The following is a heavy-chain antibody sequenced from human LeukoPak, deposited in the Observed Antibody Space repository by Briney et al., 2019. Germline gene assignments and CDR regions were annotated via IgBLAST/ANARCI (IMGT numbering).Heavy chain of an antibody. CDR3: ARGRGVVPAATNYYYYYGMDV. CDR2: INHSGST. V-gene: IGHV4-34*01. J-gene: IGHJ6*02. CDR1: GGSISSYY. Sequence: SETLSLTCTVSGGSISSYYWSWIRQPPGKGLEWIGEINHSGSTNYNPSLKSRVTISVDTSKNQFSLKLSSVTAADTAVYYCARGRGVVPAATNYYYYYGMDVWGQGTTVTVSS. D-gene: IGHD2-2*01.